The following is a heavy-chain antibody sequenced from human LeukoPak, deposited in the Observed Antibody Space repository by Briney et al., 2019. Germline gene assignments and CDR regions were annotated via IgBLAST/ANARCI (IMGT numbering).Heavy chain of an antibody. V-gene: IGHV4-30-4*07. D-gene: IGHD4-17*01. Sequence: KTSETLSLTCAVSGGSISSGGYSWSWIRQPPGKGLEWIGYIYYSGSTYYNPSLKSRVTISVDTSKNQFSLKLSSVTAADTAVYYCARENGRHTTVTTLNFHYYYMDVWGKGTTVTVSS. J-gene: IGHJ6*03. CDR3: ARENGRHTTVTTLNFHYYYMDV. CDR2: IYYSGST. CDR1: GGSISSGGYS.